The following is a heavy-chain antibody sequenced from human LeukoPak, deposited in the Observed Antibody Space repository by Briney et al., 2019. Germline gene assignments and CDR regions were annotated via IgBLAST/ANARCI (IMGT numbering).Heavy chain of an antibody. CDR3: AKSDSPYSSSWYPWGY. CDR1: GFTFSSYA. D-gene: IGHD6-13*01. V-gene: IGHV3-23*01. J-gene: IGHJ4*02. CDR2: ISGSGGST. Sequence: AGGSLRLSCAASGFTFSSYAMSWVRQAPGKGLEWVSAISGSGGSTYYADSVKGRFTIFRDNSKNTLYLQMNSLRAEDTAVYYCAKSDSPYSSSWYPWGYWGQGTLVTVSS.